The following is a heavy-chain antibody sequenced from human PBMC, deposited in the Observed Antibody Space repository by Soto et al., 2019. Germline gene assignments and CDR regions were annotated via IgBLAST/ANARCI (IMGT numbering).Heavy chain of an antibody. Sequence: SETLSLTCTVSGGSVSSGSYYWSWIRQPPGKGLEWIGYIYYSGSTNYNPSLKSRVTISVDTSKNQFSLKLSSVTAADTAVYYCARALDYYDSSGPRNYFDYWGQGTLVTVSS. CDR2: IYYSGST. CDR1: GGSVSSGSYY. J-gene: IGHJ4*02. V-gene: IGHV4-61*01. D-gene: IGHD3-22*01. CDR3: ARALDYYDSSGPRNYFDY.